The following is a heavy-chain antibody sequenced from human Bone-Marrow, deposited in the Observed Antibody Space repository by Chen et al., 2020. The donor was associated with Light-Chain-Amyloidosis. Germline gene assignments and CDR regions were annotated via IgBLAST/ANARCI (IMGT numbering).Heavy chain of an antibody. D-gene: IGHD2-8*02. J-gene: IGHJ4*02. V-gene: IGHV3-43*02. CDR3: AKSPRYSTGRFDY. CDR1: GSTFADYA. CDR2: IVGDGRST. Sequence: EVQLVESGGGVVQPGGSLTLSCAASGSTFADYAMHWVRQAPGKGLEWVSLIVGDGRSTYYADSVKGRFTISRDNNKNSLSLQMNSLKSEDTALYYCAKSPRYSTGRFDYWGQGTLVTVSS.